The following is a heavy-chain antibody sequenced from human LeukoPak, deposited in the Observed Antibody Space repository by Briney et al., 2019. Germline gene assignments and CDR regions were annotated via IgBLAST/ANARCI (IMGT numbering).Heavy chain of an antibody. Sequence: ASVKVSCKASGYTFTGYFIHWVRQAPGQWLEWMGWINPNSAGTNYAQKFQGRVTMTRDTSISTAYMELSRLRSDDTAVYYCARDERYDSSGYPFDYWGQGTLVTVSS. D-gene: IGHD3-22*01. V-gene: IGHV1-2*02. J-gene: IGHJ4*02. CDR1: GYTFTGYF. CDR3: ARDERYDSSGYPFDY. CDR2: INPNSAGT.